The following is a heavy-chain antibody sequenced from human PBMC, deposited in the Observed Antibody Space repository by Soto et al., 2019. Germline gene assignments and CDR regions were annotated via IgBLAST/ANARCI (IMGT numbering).Heavy chain of an antibody. Sequence: GGSLRLSCAASGFTFSSYGMHWVRQAPGKGLEWVAVISYDGSNKYYADSVKGRFTISRDNSKNTLYLQMNSLRAEDTAVYYCAKDTRYYGMDVWGQGTTVTVSS. CDR1: GFTFSSYG. J-gene: IGHJ6*02. CDR2: ISYDGSNK. CDR3: AKDTRYYGMDV. V-gene: IGHV3-30*18.